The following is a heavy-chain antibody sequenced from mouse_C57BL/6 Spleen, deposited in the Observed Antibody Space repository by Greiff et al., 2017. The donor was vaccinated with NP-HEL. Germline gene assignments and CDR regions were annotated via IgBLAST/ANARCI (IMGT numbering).Heavy chain of an antibody. CDR1: GYSITSGYY. Sequence: DVKLQESGPGLVKPSQSLSLTCSVTGYSITSGYYWNWIRQFPGNKLEWMGYISYDGSNNYNPSLKNRISITRDTSKNQFFLKLNSVTTEDTATYYCARRGGYDYDEFAYWGQGTLVTVSA. V-gene: IGHV3-6*01. D-gene: IGHD2-4*01. J-gene: IGHJ3*01. CDR2: ISYDGSN. CDR3: ARRGGYDYDEFAY.